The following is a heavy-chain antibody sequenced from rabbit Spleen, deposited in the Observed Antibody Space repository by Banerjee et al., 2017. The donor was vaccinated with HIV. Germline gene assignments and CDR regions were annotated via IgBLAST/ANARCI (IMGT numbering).Heavy chain of an antibody. Sequence: EESGRDLVKPEGSLTLTCTASGFSLSSSHWIFWVRQAPGKGLEWIASIYTGSGATYYANWAKGRFTVSKTSSTTVTLQMTSLTAADTATYFCARDVDGSSSAYNLWGPGTLVTVS. CDR2: IYTGSGAT. CDR3: ARDVDGSSSAYNL. V-gene: IGHV1S45*01. J-gene: IGHJ4*01. D-gene: IGHD1-1*01. CDR1: GFSLSSSHW.